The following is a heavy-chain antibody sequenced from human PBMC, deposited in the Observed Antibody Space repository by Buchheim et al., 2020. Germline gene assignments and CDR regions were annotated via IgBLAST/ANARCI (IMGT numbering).Heavy chain of an antibody. CDR3: AREHLSTYYFDC. CDR2: ISYDGTNK. CDR1: GFTFRDYA. V-gene: IGHV3-30*04. J-gene: IGHJ4*02. D-gene: IGHD2/OR15-2a*01. Sequence: QVQLVESGGGVVQPGRSLRLSCAASGFTFRDYAMHWVRQAPGKGPEWVAVISYDGTNKYFADSVKGRITISRGNSKNTLYLQVDSLRAEDTAVYYCAREHLSTYYFDCWGQGTL.